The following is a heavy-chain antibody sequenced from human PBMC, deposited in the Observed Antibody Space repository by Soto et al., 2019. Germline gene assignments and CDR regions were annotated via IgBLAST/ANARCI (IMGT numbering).Heavy chain of an antibody. V-gene: IGHV4-59*01. D-gene: IGHD3-3*01. CDR1: GGSISSYY. Sequence: SETLSLTCTVSGGSISSYYWSWIRQPPGKGLEWIGYIYYSGSTNYNPSLKSRVTISVDTSKNQFSLKLSSVTAADTAVYYCARGGYYDFWSGYYRPADYYYYDMDVWGKGTTVTVSS. CDR3: ARGGYYDFWSGYYRPADYYYYDMDV. CDR2: IYYSGST. J-gene: IGHJ6*03.